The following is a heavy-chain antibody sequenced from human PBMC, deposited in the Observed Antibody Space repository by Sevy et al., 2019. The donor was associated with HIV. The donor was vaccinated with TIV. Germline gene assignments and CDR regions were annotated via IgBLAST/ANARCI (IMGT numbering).Heavy chain of an antibody. V-gene: IGHV3-33*01. CDR3: ARDPRMYGDYILAYFDS. J-gene: IGHJ4*02. Sequence: GGSLRLSCTASGFTPSTYGMHWVRQAPGKGLEWVAVIGYDGSNKYYADSVKGRFTISRDNSKNTVFLQMDSLRVEDTAVYYCARDPRMYGDYILAYFDSRGQGTLVTVSS. CDR2: IGYDGSNK. CDR1: GFTPSTYG. D-gene: IGHD4-4*01.